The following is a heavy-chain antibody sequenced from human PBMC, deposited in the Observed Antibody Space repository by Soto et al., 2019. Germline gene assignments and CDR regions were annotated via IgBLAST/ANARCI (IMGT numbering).Heavy chain of an antibody. CDR3: ARDREDGSGTKYNWFDS. V-gene: IGHV1-69*13. J-gene: IGHJ5*01. Sequence: SVKVSCKASGGTFGNLGISWLRQAPGQGLEWMGGTIPIFDTPHYAEKFRDRVTITADATTIAYLELTSLTSADTATYYCARDREDGSGTKYNWFDSWGQGTLVTVSS. D-gene: IGHD3-10*01. CDR1: GGTFGNLG. CDR2: TIPIFDTP.